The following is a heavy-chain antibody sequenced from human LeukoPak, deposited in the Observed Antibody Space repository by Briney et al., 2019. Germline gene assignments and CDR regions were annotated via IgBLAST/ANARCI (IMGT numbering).Heavy chain of an antibody. CDR2: IIPIFGTA. D-gene: IGHD2/OR15-2a*01. Sequence: SVTVSCKASGGTFRNYVINWVRQAPGQGLEWMGGIIPIFGTANYTQKFQGRITITADESTSTTHMELSSLKSEDTAVYYCARDLLADFYTKDSYFYIDVWGKGTTVTVSS. CDR1: GGTFRNYV. J-gene: IGHJ6*03. V-gene: IGHV1-69*13. CDR3: ARDLLADFYTKDSYFYIDV.